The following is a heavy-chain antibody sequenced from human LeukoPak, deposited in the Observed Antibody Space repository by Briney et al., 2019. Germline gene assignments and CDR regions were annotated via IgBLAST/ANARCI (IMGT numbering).Heavy chain of an antibody. Sequence: VKVSCKASGGTFGSYAISWVRQAPGKGLEWMGLVDPEDGETIYAEKFQGRVTITADTSTDTAYMELSSLRSEDTAVYYCATINRYYYYMDVWGKGTTVTVSS. V-gene: IGHV1-69-2*01. CDR2: VDPEDGET. D-gene: IGHD3-16*01. CDR3: ATINRYYYYMDV. J-gene: IGHJ6*03. CDR1: GGTFGSYA.